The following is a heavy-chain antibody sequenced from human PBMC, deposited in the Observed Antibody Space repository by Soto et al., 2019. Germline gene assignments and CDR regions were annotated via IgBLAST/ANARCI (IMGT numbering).Heavy chain of an antibody. D-gene: IGHD3-22*01. CDR1: GGTFSTYI. Sequence: QVQLVQSGAEVQKPGSSVKVSCKTSGGTFSTYIINWVRQAPGQGLEWMGGIVPIFNRANYAQKFQVRVTMTAHKATRTAYMELSRLRSEDTAVYYCALDRDDDDSSDYSVHSFDYWCQGTLVTVSS. CDR2: IVPIFNRA. V-gene: IGHV1-69*06. CDR3: ALDRDDDDSSDYSVHSFDY. J-gene: IGHJ4*02.